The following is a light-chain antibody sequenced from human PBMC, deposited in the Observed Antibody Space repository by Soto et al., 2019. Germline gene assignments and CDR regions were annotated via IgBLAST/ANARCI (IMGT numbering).Light chain of an antibody. CDR1: QSISSW. Sequence: DIQMTQSPSTLSASVGDRVTITCRAIQSISSWLAWYQQKPGKAPKLLIYDASSLESGVPSRFSGSGSGTEFPLTISRLQPDDFATYCYQQYNSSPRTFGEGTEVEIK. CDR3: QQYNSSPRT. J-gene: IGKJ1*01. CDR2: DAS. V-gene: IGKV1-5*01.